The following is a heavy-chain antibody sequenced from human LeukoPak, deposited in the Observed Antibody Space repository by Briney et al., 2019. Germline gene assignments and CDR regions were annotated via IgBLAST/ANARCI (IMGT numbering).Heavy chain of an antibody. V-gene: IGHV3-7*01. CDR3: ARVLSGSWDWFDP. D-gene: IGHD3-22*01. Sequence: GGSLRLSCAASGFTFSNFWMGWVRQAPGKGLEWVANIKTEGYDTYYVDSVKGRFTISRDNAMNTVYLQMNSLRAEDTAVYYCARVLSGSWDWFDPWGQGTLVTVSS. CDR2: IKTEGYDT. CDR1: GFTFSNFW. J-gene: IGHJ5*02.